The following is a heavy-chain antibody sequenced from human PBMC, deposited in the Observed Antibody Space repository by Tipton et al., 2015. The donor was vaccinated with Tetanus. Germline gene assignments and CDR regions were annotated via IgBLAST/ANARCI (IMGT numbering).Heavy chain of an antibody. J-gene: IGHJ4*02. D-gene: IGHD6-13*01. CDR3: ARTPNLSLAAAGTYYFDY. CDR1: GGSVSSGSYY. Sequence: TLSLTCTVSGGSVSSGSYYWSWIRQPPGKGLEWIGYIYYSGSTNYNPSLKSRVTISVDTSKNQFSLKLGSVTAADTAVYYCARTPNLSLAAAGTYYFDYWGQGTLVTVSS. CDR2: IYYSGST. V-gene: IGHV4-61*01.